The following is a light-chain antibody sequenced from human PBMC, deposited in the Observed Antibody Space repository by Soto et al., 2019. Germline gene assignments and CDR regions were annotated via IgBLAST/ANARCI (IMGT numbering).Light chain of an antibody. CDR1: QSVSVY. CDR2: DAS. Sequence: NGLTHSPATLSFTPGERDTLSCRASQSVSVYLDWYQQKPGQAPRLLISDASNRATGIPARFSGSGSGTDFTLTISCLEPEDFAVYYCHTGQYWPPNTSGQGRRLEIK. CDR3: HTGQYWPPNT. V-gene: IGKV3-11*01. J-gene: IGKJ5*01.